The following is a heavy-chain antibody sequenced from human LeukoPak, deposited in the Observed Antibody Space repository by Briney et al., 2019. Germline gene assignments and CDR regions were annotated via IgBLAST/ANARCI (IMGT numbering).Heavy chain of an antibody. CDR1: GGSISSSSYY. Sequence: SETLSLTCTVSGGSISSSSYYWGWIRQPPGRGREWIGSIYYSGSTYYNPSLKSRVTISVDTSKNQFSLKLSSVTAADTAVYYCARGPIYRNFDYWGQGTLVTVSS. D-gene: IGHD4-11*01. J-gene: IGHJ4*02. CDR3: ARGPIYRNFDY. CDR2: IYYSGST. V-gene: IGHV4-39*07.